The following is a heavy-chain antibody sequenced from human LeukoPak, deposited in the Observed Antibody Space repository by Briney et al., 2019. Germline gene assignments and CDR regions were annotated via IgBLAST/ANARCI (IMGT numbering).Heavy chain of an antibody. CDR2: IYYSGST. J-gene: IGHJ4*02. CDR3: ASLSYGAYRYFDY. Sequence: PSQTLSLTCTVSGGSISSGGYYWSWIRQHPGKGLEWIGYIYYSGSTYYNPSLKSRVTISVDTSKNQFSLKLSSVTAADTAVYYCASLSYGAYRYFDYWGQGTLVTVSS. D-gene: IGHD5-18*01. CDR1: GGSISSGGYY. V-gene: IGHV4-31*03.